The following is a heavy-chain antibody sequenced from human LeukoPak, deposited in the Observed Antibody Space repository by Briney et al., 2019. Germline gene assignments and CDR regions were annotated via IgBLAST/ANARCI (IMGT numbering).Heavy chain of an antibody. D-gene: IGHD5-18*01. Sequence: RASVKVPCKASGCTFTGHYIHWVRQAPGQGLEWMGWIKPDSGATNYAQKFQGRVTMTRDTSISTAHMELNRLTSDDTAVYYCARPEYRYGYILDYWGQGTLVTVSS. CDR3: ARPEYRYGYILDY. V-gene: IGHV1-2*02. J-gene: IGHJ4*02. CDR1: GCTFTGHY. CDR2: IKPDSGAT.